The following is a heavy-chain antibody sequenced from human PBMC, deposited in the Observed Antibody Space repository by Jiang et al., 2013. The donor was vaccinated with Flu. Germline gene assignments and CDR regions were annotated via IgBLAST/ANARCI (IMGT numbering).Heavy chain of an antibody. CDR2: IYYSGST. CDR1: GGSVSSGSYY. Sequence: PGLVKPSETLSLTCTVSGGSVSSGSYYWSWVRQPPGKGLEWIGYIYYSGSTNYNPSLKSRVTISVDTSKNQFSLKLSSVTAADTAVYYCARGPPYDPLDVWGQGTTVTVSS. J-gene: IGHJ6*02. D-gene: IGHD3-22*01. V-gene: IGHV4-61*01. CDR3: ARGPPYDPLDV.